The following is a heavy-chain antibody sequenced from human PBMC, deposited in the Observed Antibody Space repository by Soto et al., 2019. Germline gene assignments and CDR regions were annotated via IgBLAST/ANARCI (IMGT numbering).Heavy chain of an antibody. Sequence: VTVSCTASVRTLSSEAIICVRPAPGQGLEWMGGIIPIFGTANYAQKFQCRVTITSDKSTSTAYMELSSLRSEDTAVYYCARDLPAARYNWFDPWGQGTLVTVSS. D-gene: IGHD2-2*01. CDR3: ARDLPAARYNWFDP. CDR2: IIPIFGTA. J-gene: IGHJ5*02. V-gene: IGHV1-69*06. CDR1: VRTLSSEA.